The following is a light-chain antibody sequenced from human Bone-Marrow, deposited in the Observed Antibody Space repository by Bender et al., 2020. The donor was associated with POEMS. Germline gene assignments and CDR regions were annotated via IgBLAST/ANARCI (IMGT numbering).Light chain of an antibody. CDR1: SGHSTYA. CDR2: LNTDGSY. J-gene: IGLJ3*02. Sequence: QLALTQSPSASASLGASVKLTCTLDSGHSTYAIAWHQQQPEKGPRYLMRLNTDGSYKRGDDIPVRFSGSTSGAERHLTISNVQAEDEGDYYCQTWGAGIRVFGGGTKLTVL. CDR3: QTWGAGIRV. V-gene: IGLV4-69*01.